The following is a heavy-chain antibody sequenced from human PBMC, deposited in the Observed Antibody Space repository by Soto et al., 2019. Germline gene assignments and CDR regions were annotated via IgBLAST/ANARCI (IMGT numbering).Heavy chain of an antibody. CDR1: GDSINTFSYF. CDR3: ARRGTYSFDY. V-gene: IGHV4-31*03. D-gene: IGHD5-12*01. Sequence: QVQLRESCPGLVEPSQTLSLTCTASGDSINTFSYFWSWIRQHTQKGLAWIGYVHFTGNTYYNPSHESRVTISVDTSENHFSLDLDYLTDADTAVYYSARRGTYSFDYWGQGIRVTVSS. J-gene: IGHJ4*02. CDR2: VHFTGNT.